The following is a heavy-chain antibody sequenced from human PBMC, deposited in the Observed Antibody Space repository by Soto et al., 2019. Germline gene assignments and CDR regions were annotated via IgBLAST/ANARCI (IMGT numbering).Heavy chain of an antibody. J-gene: IGHJ4*02. Sequence: LRLSCAASGFTFSSYAMHWVRQAPGKGLEWVAVISYDGSNKYYADSVKGRFTISRDNSKNTLYLQMNSLRAEDTAVYYCARDASDSSGNPDYWGQGTLVTVSS. V-gene: IGHV3-30-3*01. CDR1: GFTFSSYA. D-gene: IGHD3-22*01. CDR2: ISYDGSNK. CDR3: ARDASDSSGNPDY.